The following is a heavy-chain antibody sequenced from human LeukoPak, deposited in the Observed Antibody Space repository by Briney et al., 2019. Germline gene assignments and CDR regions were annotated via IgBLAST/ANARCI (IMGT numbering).Heavy chain of an antibody. V-gene: IGHV1-69*06. CDR1: GGTFSSYA. J-gene: IGHJ6*03. Sequence: SVKVSYKASGGTFSSYAISWVRQAPGQGLEWMGGIIPIFGTANYAQKFQGRVTITADKSTSTAYMELSSLRSEDTAVYYCARDPRRRDGYNLQNYYYYMDVWGKGTTVTVSS. CDR3: ARDPRRRDGYNLQNYYYYMDV. CDR2: IIPIFGTA. D-gene: IGHD5-24*01.